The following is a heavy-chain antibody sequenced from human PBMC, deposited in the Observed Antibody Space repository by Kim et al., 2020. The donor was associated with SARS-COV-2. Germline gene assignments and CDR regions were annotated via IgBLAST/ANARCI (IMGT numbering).Heavy chain of an antibody. D-gene: IGHD3-10*01. J-gene: IGHJ4*02. V-gene: IGHV3-53*01. CDR1: GFTVSTNY. CDR3: ARDSGLRWVFDY. Sequence: GGSLRLSCAASGFTVSTNYMSWVRQAPGKGLEWVSVIYSGGTTYYADSVKGRFTISRDNSKNRLYLQMNSLRAEDTAVYYCARDSGLRWVFDYWGQGTLVTVSS. CDR2: IYSGGTT.